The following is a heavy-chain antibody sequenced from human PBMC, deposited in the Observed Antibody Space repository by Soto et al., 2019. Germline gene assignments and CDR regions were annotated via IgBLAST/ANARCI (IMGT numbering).Heavy chain of an antibody. Sequence: QVQLGQSGAEVKKPGSSVKVSCKASGGTFSSYTISWVRQAPGQGLEWMGRIMPILGIGDYAQKFQGRVTSNADKSTSTAYRELSSLRSEDTGVDYCARGGGRWLRLGYWGQGNLGTVSS. CDR3: ARGGGRWLRLGY. J-gene: IGHJ4*02. D-gene: IGHD5-12*01. V-gene: IGHV1-69*02. CDR1: GGTFSSYT. CDR2: IMPILGIG.